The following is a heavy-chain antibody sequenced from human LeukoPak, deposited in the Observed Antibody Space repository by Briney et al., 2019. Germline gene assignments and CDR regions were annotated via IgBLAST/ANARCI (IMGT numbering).Heavy chain of an antibody. Sequence: GGSLRLSCAASGFTFSSYGMHWVRQAPGKGLEWVAFIRYDGSNKYYADSVKGRFTISRDNSKNTLYLQMNSLRAEDTAVYYCAKDSRITMIVVVYNWFDPWGQGTLVTVSS. J-gene: IGHJ5*02. CDR2: IRYDGSNK. D-gene: IGHD3-22*01. CDR1: GFTFSSYG. CDR3: AKDSRITMIVVVYNWFDP. V-gene: IGHV3-30*02.